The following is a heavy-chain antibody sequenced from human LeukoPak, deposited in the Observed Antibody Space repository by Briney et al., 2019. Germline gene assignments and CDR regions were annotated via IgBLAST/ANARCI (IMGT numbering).Heavy chain of an antibody. CDR3: ARGRYMDV. J-gene: IGHJ6*03. Sequence: ASVKVSCKASGYTFINYEISWVRQATGQGLEWMGWMNPKSGDTGYEQKFQGRVTITRNSSISTVYMELNSLRSADTAVYYCARGRYMDVWGKGTTVTVSS. CDR1: GYTFINYE. V-gene: IGHV1-8*02. CDR2: MNPKSGDT.